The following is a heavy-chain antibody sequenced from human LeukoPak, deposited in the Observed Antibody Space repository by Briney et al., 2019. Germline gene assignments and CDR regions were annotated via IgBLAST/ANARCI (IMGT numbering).Heavy chain of an antibody. CDR2: IKQDGSEK. CDR1: GFTFSSYW. CDR3: ARAGSYYRSDAFDI. Sequence: GGSLRLSCAASGFTFSSYWMSWVRQAPGKGLEWVANIKQDGSEKYYVDSVKGRFTISRDNAKNSLYLQMNSLRAEDTSVYYCARAGSYYRSDAFDIWGQGTMVTVSS. J-gene: IGHJ3*02. D-gene: IGHD1-26*01. V-gene: IGHV3-7*01.